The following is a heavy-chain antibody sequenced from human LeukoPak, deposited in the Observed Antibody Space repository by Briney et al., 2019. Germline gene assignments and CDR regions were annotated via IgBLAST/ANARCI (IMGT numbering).Heavy chain of an antibody. D-gene: IGHD1-26*01. J-gene: IGHJ4*02. CDR2: IAISGTYI. V-gene: IGHV3-21*01. CDR1: GFILSDYN. Sequence: PGGSLRLSCAASGFILSDYNMNWVRQAPGKGLEWVSFIAISGTYITYADSVKGRFTISRENAKNSLYLQMNSLKAEVTAGDYCTRDVSATARPYYYLGQGTPVTVSS. CDR3: TRDVSATARPYYY.